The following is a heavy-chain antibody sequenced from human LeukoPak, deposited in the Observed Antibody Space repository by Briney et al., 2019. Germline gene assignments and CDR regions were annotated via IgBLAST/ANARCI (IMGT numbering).Heavy chain of an antibody. D-gene: IGHD2-15*01. CDR2: ISGSGGST. CDR3: VRHLATSGSYPLDY. V-gene: IGHV3-23*01. Sequence: PGGSLRLSCAASGFTFTNYAMTWVRQAPGKGLEWVSAISGSGGSTYYTDSVKGRFTISRDNFKNTLYLQMNSLRVEDTAVYYCVRHLATSGSYPLDYWGQGTLVTVSS. J-gene: IGHJ4*02. CDR1: GFTFTNYA.